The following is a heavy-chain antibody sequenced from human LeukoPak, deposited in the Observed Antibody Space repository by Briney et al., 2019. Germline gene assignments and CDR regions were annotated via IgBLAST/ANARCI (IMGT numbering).Heavy chain of an antibody. CDR1: GFTFSSYW. CDR2: IKTDGSEK. J-gene: IGHJ6*02. CDR3: ARGVFWQQEHYGMDV. V-gene: IGHV3-7*03. D-gene: IGHD3-9*01. Sequence: PGGSLRLSCEASGFTFSSYWMSWVRQAPGKGLEWVANIKTDGSEKYYVDSVKGRFTISRDNAKNSLYLQMNSLRAEDTAVYYCARGVFWQQEHYGMDVWGQGTTVTVSS.